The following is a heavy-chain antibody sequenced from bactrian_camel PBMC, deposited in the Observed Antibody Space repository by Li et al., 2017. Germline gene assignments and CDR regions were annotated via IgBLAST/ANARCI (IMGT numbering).Heavy chain of an antibody. CDR1: RYTYKRNC. CDR2: FDSDGKT. CDR3: AEGRGSRGEHCYSLNY. V-gene: IGHV3S53*01. J-gene: IGHJ4*01. D-gene: IGHD6*01. Sequence: HVQLVESGGGSVQAGGSLTLSCAAGRYTYKRNCMGWFRQAPGKERERVAAFDSDGKTLYADSVKGRFTISRDSAKNTVYLQMNNLQPEDTATYYCAEGRGSRGEHCYSLNYWGQGTQVTVS.